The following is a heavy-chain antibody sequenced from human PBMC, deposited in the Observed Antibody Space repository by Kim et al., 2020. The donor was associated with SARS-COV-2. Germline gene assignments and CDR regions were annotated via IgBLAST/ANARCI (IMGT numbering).Heavy chain of an antibody. Sequence: YYVDAVKGRFTISKDNSKNTLYLQMNSLRAEDTAVYYCARVLAAKRYFDLWGRGTLVTVSS. CDR3: ARVLAAKRYFDL. V-gene: IGHV3-30*01. D-gene: IGHD1-26*01. J-gene: IGHJ2*01.